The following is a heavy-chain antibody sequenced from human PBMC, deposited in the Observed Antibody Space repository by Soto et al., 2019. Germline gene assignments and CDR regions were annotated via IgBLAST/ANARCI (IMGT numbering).Heavy chain of an antibody. V-gene: IGHV1-8*01. CDR1: GYTFTSYD. CDR2: MNPKSGNT. J-gene: IGHJ6*01. D-gene: IGHD3-22*01. CDR3: AREDYYNSSGYGYGMDV. Sequence: ASVKVSCKASGYTFTSYDINGVRQATARGLEWMGCMNPKSGNTGYAQKFQGRVTITRHTSISTPYMEPSSLRSEDTAVYYCAREDYYNSSGYGYGMDV.